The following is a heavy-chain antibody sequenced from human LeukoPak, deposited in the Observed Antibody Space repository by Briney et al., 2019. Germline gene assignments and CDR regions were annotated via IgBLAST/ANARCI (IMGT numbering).Heavy chain of an antibody. CDR2: TSPYDDNP. CDR3: AKVDPPIIAGTRGDAFEI. D-gene: IGHD1-7*01. J-gene: IGHJ3*02. CDR1: GFTFSSYS. V-gene: IGHV1-18*01. Sequence: GGSLRLSCAASGFTFSSYSMNWVRQAPGKGLEWMGWTSPYDDNPEYGKKFQGRVTMTTDTSTNTAYMELRSLRPDDTAVYYCAKVDPPIIAGTRGDAFEIWGQGTLVTVSS.